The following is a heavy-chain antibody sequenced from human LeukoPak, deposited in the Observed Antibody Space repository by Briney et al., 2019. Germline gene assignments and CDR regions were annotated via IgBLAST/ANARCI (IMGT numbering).Heavy chain of an antibody. CDR1: RFTFSNYA. V-gene: IGHV3-30*04. CDR3: ARADWGGPPKDY. J-gene: IGHJ4*02. CDR2: ISFDGSSK. Sequence: GGSLRLSCAASRFTFSNYAMHWVRQAPGRGLEWVALISFDGSSKYYADSVRGRFTISRDNSKNTLYLQMNSLRAEDTAIYFCARADWGGPPKDYWGQGTLVTVSS. D-gene: IGHD7-27*01.